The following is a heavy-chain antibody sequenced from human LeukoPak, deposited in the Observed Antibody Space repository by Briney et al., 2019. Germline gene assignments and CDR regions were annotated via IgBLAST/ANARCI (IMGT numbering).Heavy chain of an antibody. J-gene: IGHJ5*02. D-gene: IGHD3-22*01. V-gene: IGHV3-53*01. CDR3: ARGSFGSSGYTWGVRNWFDP. CDR2: IYSGGST. CDR1: GFTVSSNY. Sequence: GGSLRLSCAASGFTVSSNYMSWVRQAPGKGLEWVSVIYSGGSTYYADSVKGRFTISRDNSKNTLYLQMNSLRAEDTAVYYCARGSFGSSGYTWGVRNWFDPWGQGTLATVSS.